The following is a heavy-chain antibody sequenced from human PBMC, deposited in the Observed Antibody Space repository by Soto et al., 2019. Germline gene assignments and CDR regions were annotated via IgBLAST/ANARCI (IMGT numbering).Heavy chain of an antibody. CDR1: GDTFSSYG. J-gene: IGHJ4*02. CDR2: IIPKFGTT. D-gene: IGHD6-6*01. CDR3: ASVGSSSISSGY. Sequence: SVKVSCKASGDTFSSYGVSWVRQAPGQGLEFLGGIIPKFGTTNYAQKFRCRVTITADESTSTAYMEVSSLRSEDTAVYYCASVGSSSISSGYWGQGTLVTVSS. V-gene: IGHV1-69*13.